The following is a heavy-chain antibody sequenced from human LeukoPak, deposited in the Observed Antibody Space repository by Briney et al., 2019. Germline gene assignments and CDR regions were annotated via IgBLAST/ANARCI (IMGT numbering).Heavy chain of an antibody. Sequence: GESLKISCKGSGYRFTSYWIGWVRQMPGKGLELMGIIYPGDSDTRYSPSFQGQVTISADKSISTAYLQWSSLKASDTAMYYCARHRLRFLGEESAFDIWGQGTMVTVSS. V-gene: IGHV5-51*01. D-gene: IGHD3-3*01. CDR1: GYRFTSYW. J-gene: IGHJ3*02. CDR2: IYPGDSDT. CDR3: ARHRLRFLGEESAFDI.